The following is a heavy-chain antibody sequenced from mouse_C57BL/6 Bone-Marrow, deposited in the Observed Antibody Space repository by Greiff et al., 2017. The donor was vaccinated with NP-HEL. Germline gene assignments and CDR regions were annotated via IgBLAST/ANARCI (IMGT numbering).Heavy chain of an antibody. CDR3: ARHGRWFSYAMDY. V-gene: IGHV5-15*01. Sequence: EVQLQESGGGLVQPGGSLKLSCAASGFTFSDYGMAWVRQAPRKGPEWVAFISNLAYSIYYADTVTGRFTISRENAKNTLYLEMSSLRSEDTAMYYCARHGRWFSYAMDYWGQGTSVTVSS. D-gene: IGHD2-3*01. J-gene: IGHJ4*01. CDR1: GFTFSDYG. CDR2: ISNLAYSI.